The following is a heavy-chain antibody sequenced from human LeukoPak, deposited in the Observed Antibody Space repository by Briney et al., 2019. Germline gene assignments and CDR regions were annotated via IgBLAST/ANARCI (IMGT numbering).Heavy chain of an antibody. J-gene: IGHJ3*02. Sequence: SVKVSCKASGGTFSSYAISWVRQAPGQGLEWMGRIIPILGIANYAQKFQGRVTITAAKSTSTAYMELSSLRSEDTAVYYCARGGVEYYGSGNYYNVPDGFDIWGQGTMVTVSS. D-gene: IGHD3-10*01. V-gene: IGHV1-69*04. CDR1: GGTFSSYA. CDR3: ARGGVEYYGSGNYYNVPDGFDI. CDR2: IIPILGIA.